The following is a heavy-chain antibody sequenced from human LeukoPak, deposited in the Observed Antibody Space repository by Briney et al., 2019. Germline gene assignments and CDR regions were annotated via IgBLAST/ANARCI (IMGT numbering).Heavy chain of an antibody. J-gene: IGHJ4*02. CDR1: GFIFKDYW. V-gene: IGHV3-23*01. CDR3: ASHTSRYSSGWYWN. D-gene: IGHD6-19*01. Sequence: GGSLRLSCAASGFIFKDYWMIWVRQAPGKGLEWVSAISGSGGSTYYADSVKGRFTISRDNSRNTLYLQMNSLRAEDTAVYYCASHTSRYSSGWYWNWGQGTLVTVSS. CDR2: ISGSGGST.